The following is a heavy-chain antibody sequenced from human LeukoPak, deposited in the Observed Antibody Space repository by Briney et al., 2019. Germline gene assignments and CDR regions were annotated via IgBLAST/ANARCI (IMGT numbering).Heavy chain of an antibody. J-gene: IGHJ4*02. CDR2: ISGSGGST. D-gene: IGHD3-10*01. V-gene: IGHV3-23*01. CDR3: AKALRGVRGVIDY. CDR1: GITFSSYA. Sequence: GGSLRLSCVPSGITFSSYAMSWVRQAPGKGLEWVSAISGSGGSTYYADSVKGRFTISRDNSKNTLYLQMNSLRAEDTAVYYCAKALRGVRGVIDYWGQGTLVTVSS.